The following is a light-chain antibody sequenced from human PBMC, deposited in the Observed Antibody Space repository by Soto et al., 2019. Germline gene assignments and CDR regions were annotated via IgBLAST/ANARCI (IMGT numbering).Light chain of an antibody. J-gene: IGKJ1*01. CDR1: QSVSSY. CDR3: QQRSNWPPEWT. Sequence: EIVLTQSPATLSLSPGERATLSCRASQSVSSYLAWYQQKPGQAPRLLIYDASNRATGIPARFSGSGSGTDFTLTISSLEPEEFAVYYGQQRSNWPPEWTFGQGTKVEIK. V-gene: IGKV3-11*01. CDR2: DAS.